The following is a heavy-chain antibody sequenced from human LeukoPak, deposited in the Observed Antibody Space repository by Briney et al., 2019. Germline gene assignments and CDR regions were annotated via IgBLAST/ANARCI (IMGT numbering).Heavy chain of an antibody. V-gene: IGHV1-2*06. J-gene: IGHJ3*02. CDR1: GYTFTGYY. CDR2: INPNSGAT. D-gene: IGHD1-7*01. Sequence: ASVKVSCKASGYTFTGYYMHWVRQAPGQGLEWMGRINPNSGATNYAQKFQGRVTMTRDTSISTAYMELSRLRSDDTAVYYCARNYDLDAFDIWGQGTMVTVSS. CDR3: ARNYDLDAFDI.